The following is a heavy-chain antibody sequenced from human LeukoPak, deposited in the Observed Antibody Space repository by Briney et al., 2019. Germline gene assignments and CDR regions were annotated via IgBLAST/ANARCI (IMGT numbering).Heavy chain of an antibody. CDR1: GYTFTSYY. V-gene: IGHV1-2*02. J-gene: IGHJ3*02. CDR2: INPNSGGT. Sequence: GASVKVSCKASGYTFTSYYIHWVRQAPGQGLEWMGWINPNSGGTNYAQKFQGRVTMTRDTSISTAYMELSRLRSDDTAVYYCARRWELDAFDIWGQGTMVTVSS. D-gene: IGHD1-26*01. CDR3: ARRWELDAFDI.